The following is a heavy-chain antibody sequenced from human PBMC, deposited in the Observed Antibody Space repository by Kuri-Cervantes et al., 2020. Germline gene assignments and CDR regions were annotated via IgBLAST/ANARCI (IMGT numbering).Heavy chain of an antibody. CDR1: GFTVSSNY. CDR2: IYSGGST. V-gene: IGHV3-66*01. Sequence: GESLKISCAASGFTVSSNYMSWVRQAPGKGLEWVSVIYSGGSTYYADSAKGRFTISRDNSKNTLYLQMNSLRAEDTAVYYCARDRFRYFDYWGQGTLVTVSS. J-gene: IGHJ4*02. CDR3: ARDRFRYFDY.